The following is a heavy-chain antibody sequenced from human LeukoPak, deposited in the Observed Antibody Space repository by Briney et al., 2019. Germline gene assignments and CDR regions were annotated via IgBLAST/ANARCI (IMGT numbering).Heavy chain of an antibody. CDR2: ISYDGSNK. Sequence: PGGSLRPSCAASGFTFSSYGMHWVRQAPGKGLEWVAVISYDGSNKYYADSVKGRFTISRDNSKNTLYLQMNSLRAEDTAVYYCAKYSSYGRLFDYWGQGTLVTVSS. J-gene: IGHJ4*02. CDR3: AKYSSYGRLFDY. V-gene: IGHV3-30*18. CDR1: GFTFSSYG. D-gene: IGHD5-18*01.